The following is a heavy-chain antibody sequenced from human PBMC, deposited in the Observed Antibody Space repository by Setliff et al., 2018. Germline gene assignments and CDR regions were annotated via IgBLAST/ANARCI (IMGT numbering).Heavy chain of an antibody. Sequence: GASAKVSCKASGYAFTSYGISWVRQAPGQGLEWMGWISAYNGNTNYAQKLQGRVTMTTDTSTSTAYMELRSLRSEDTAVYYCAISTIFGVVSPTPDAFDIWGQGTMVTVSS. CDR1: GYAFTSYG. D-gene: IGHD3-3*01. CDR2: ISAYNGNT. V-gene: IGHV1-18*01. J-gene: IGHJ3*02. CDR3: AISTIFGVVSPTPDAFDI.